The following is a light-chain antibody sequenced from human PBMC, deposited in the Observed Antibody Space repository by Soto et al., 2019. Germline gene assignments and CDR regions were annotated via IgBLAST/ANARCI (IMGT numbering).Light chain of an antibody. Sequence: EIVMTQSPATLSVSPGERATLSCRASQNINDNLAWYQQKPGQTPKLLVYGASIGATGVPARFSGSGSGTELTLTISSLQSEDFAVYYCQQYNDWPLTFGGGARVEIK. CDR3: QQYNDWPLT. V-gene: IGKV3-15*01. CDR2: GAS. CDR1: QNINDN. J-gene: IGKJ4*01.